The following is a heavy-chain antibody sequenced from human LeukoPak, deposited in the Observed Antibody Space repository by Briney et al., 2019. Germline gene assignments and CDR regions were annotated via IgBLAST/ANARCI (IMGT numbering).Heavy chain of an antibody. D-gene: IGHD1-1*01. V-gene: IGHV3-7*01. CDR3: ATVTSYRVDY. CDR2: INHDGRKK. J-gene: IGHJ4*02. CDR1: GFTFDTYW. Sequence: GSLRLSCGASGFTFDTYWMSWVRQAPGKGLEWVANINHDGRKKCYVDSVKGRFTISRDNAKNLLYLQMNSLRPEDTAVYYCATVTSYRVDYWGQGTLVTVSS.